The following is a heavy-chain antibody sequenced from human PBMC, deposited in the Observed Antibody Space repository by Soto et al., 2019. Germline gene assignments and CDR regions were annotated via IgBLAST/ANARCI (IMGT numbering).Heavy chain of an antibody. CDR1: GFTFTRYS. Sequence: GGSLRLSCAASGFTFTRYSMNWVRQAPGKGLEWVSSISSTTNYIYYGDSMKGRFTISRDNAKKSLYLEMNSLRAEDTAVYYCARESEDLTSNFDYWGQGTLVTVSS. V-gene: IGHV3-21*01. J-gene: IGHJ4*02. CDR3: ARESEDLTSNFDY. CDR2: ISSTTNYI.